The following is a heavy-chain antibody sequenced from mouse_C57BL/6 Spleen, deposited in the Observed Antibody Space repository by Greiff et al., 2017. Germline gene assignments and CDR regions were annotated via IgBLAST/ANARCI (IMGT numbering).Heavy chain of an antibody. CDR1: GYTFTSYW. CDR3: ERGGTGFDY. CDR2: IDPSDSET. Sequence: QVQLQQPGAELVRPGSSVKLSCKASGYTFTSYWMHWVKQRPIQGLEWIGNIDPSDSETHYNQKFKDKATLTGDKSSSTAYMQRSSLTSEDSAVYYCERGGTGFDYWGQGTTLTVSS. J-gene: IGHJ2*01. V-gene: IGHV1-52*01.